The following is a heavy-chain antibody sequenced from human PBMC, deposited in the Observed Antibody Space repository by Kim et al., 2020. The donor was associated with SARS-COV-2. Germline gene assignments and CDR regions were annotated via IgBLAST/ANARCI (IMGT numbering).Heavy chain of an antibody. Sequence: GGSLRLSCAASGFTFDDYAMHWVRQAPGKGLEWVSGISWNSGSIGYADSVKGRFTISRDNAKNSLYLQMNSLRAEDTALYYCAKDPDYDILTGYLGTGRVRGSDAFDIWGQGTMVTVSS. J-gene: IGHJ3*02. CDR3: AKDPDYDILTGYLGTGRVRGSDAFDI. D-gene: IGHD3-9*01. CDR1: GFTFDDYA. V-gene: IGHV3-9*01. CDR2: ISWNSGSI.